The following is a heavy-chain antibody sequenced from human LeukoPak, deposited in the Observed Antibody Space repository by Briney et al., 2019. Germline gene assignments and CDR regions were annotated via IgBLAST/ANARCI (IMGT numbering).Heavy chain of an antibody. CDR3: AKGPVLLWFGDPNGGAFDI. V-gene: IGHV3-30*18. CDR2: ISYDGSNK. D-gene: IGHD3-10*01. CDR1: GFTFSSYG. Sequence: GRSLRLSCAASGFTFSSYGMHWVRQAPGKGLEWVAVISYDGSNKYYADSVKGRFTISRDNSKNTLYLQMNSLRAEATAVYYCAKGPVLLWFGDPNGGAFDIWGQGTMVTVSS. J-gene: IGHJ3*02.